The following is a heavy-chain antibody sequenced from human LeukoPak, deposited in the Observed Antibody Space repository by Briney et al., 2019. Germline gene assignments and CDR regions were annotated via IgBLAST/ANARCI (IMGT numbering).Heavy chain of an antibody. CDR1: GFTFSSYA. J-gene: IGHJ3*02. CDR2: ISGSGGST. V-gene: IGHV3-23*01. Sequence: GGSLRLSCAASGFTFSSYAMSWVRQAPGKGLDWVSAISGSGGSTYYADSVKGRFTISRDNSKNTLYLQMNSLRAEDTAVYYCAKRPPRSSSWYGAFDIWGQGTMVTVSS. CDR3: AKRPPRSSSWYGAFDI. D-gene: IGHD6-13*01.